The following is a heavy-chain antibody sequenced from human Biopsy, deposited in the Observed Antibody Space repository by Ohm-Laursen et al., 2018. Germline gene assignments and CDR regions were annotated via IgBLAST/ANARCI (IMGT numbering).Heavy chain of an antibody. J-gene: IGHJ6*02. CDR1: GDSLSSYF. V-gene: IGHV4-59*07. CDR3: ARATNSTGWPYYYFYGMDV. D-gene: IGHD2/OR15-2a*01. CDR2: IYYSGST. Sequence: SDTLSLTCTVPGDSLSSYFWSWIRQTPGKGLEWIGYIYYSGSTNYNPSLKSRVTISVDTSKNQFSLRLNSVTAADTAVYYCARATNSTGWPYYYFYGMDVWGQGTTVTVSS.